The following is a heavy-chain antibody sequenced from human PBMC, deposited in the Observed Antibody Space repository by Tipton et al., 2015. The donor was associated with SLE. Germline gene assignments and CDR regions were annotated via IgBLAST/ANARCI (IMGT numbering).Heavy chain of an antibody. Sequence: RSLRLSCAASGFTFSNYAMNWVRQAPGKGLEWVGFIRSKAYGGTTEYAASVKGRFTISRDDSKSIAYLQMNSLKTEDTAVYYCTRDSPWSGDYWGQGTLVTVSS. CDR2: IRSKAYGGTT. CDR1: GFTFSNYA. CDR3: TRDSPWSGDY. J-gene: IGHJ4*02. V-gene: IGHV3-49*04. D-gene: IGHD2-8*02.